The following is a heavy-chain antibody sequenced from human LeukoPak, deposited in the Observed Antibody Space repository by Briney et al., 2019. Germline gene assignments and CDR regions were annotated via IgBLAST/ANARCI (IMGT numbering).Heavy chain of an antibody. J-gene: IGHJ4*02. D-gene: IGHD6-19*01. Sequence: SETLSLTCTVSGGSISSYYWSWIRQPPGKGLEWIGYIYYSGSTNYNPSLKSRVTISVDTSKNQFSLKLSSVTAADTAVYYCARDMAGSGWYSGLDYWGQGTLVTVSS. CDR2: IYYSGST. CDR3: ARDMAGSGWYSGLDY. V-gene: IGHV4-59*01. CDR1: GGSISSYY.